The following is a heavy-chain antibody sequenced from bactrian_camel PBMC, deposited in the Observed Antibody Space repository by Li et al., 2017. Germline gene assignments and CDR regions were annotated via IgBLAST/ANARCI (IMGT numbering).Heavy chain of an antibody. CDR1: GYTYNSPC. V-gene: IGHV3S9*01. CDR3: AVDLRCLRRRRGEYTDYTY. Sequence: HVQLVESGGGSVQAGGSLRLSCVMSGYTYNSPCMAWFRQAPGKEREGVGGVDSEGSRRYADSVKGRFTISKDRAKNTMYLQMNSLKPEDTAVYYCAVDLRCLRRRRGEYTDYTYWGQGTQVTVS. D-gene: IGHD2*01. J-gene: IGHJ4*01. CDR2: VDSEGSR.